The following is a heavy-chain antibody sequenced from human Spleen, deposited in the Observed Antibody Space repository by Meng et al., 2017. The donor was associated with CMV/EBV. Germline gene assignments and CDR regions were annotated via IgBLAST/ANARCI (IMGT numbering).Heavy chain of an antibody. V-gene: IGHV3-53*01. CDR2: IYSGGTT. CDR3: ARVAYGNYYDSSGYRPPNFFDS. J-gene: IGHJ4*02. CDR1: GFTVSDNY. D-gene: IGHD3-22*01. Sequence: GGSLRLSCAVSGFTVSDNYMTWVRQAPGKGLEWVSLIYSGGTTRYTESVKGRFTISRDNSENMVYLLMNSLRAEDTAVYFCARVAYGNYYDSSGYRPPNFFDSWGQGTLVTVSS.